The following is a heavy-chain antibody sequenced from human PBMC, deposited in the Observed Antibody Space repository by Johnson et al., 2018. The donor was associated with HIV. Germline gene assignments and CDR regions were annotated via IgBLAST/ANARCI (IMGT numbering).Heavy chain of an antibody. V-gene: IGHV3-20*04. CDR3: ARSVVYYDSSGYYYVDAFDI. CDR2: IKWNGGST. J-gene: IGHJ3*02. CDR1: GFTFSTYA. Sequence: VQLVESGGGLVQPGGSLRLSCEASGFTFSTYAMSWVRQAPGKGLEWVSGIKWNGGSTGYADSVKGRFTISRDNAKNSLYLQMNSLSAEDTALYYCARSVVYYDSSGYYYVDAFDIWGQGTMVTVSS. D-gene: IGHD3-22*01.